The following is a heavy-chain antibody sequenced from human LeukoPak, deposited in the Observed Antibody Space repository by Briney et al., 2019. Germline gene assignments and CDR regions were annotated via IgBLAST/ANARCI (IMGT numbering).Heavy chain of an antibody. J-gene: IGHJ5*02. CDR3: ARGGYLPEVWFDP. V-gene: IGHV4-61*02. D-gene: IGHD5-18*01. CDR2: IYTSGST. Sequence: SETLSLTCTVSGGSISSGSYYWSWIRQPAGKGLEWIGRIYTSGSTNYNPSLKSRVTISVDTSKNQFPLKLSSVTAADTAVYYCARGGYLPEVWFDPWGQGTLVTVSS. CDR1: GGSISSGSYY.